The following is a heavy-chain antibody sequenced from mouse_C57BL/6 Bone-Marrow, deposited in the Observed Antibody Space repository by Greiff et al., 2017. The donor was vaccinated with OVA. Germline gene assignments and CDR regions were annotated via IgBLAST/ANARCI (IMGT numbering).Heavy chain of an antibody. Sequence: EVNVVESGGGLVQPKGSLKLSCAASGFSFNTYAMNWVRQAPGKGLEWVARIRSKSNNYATYYADSVKDRFTISRDDSESMLYLQMNNLKTEDTAMYYCVMDGDYDGAMDYWGQGTSVTVSS. CDR3: VMDGDYDGAMDY. J-gene: IGHJ4*01. V-gene: IGHV10-1*01. D-gene: IGHD2-4*01. CDR2: IRSKSNNYAT. CDR1: GFSFNTYA.